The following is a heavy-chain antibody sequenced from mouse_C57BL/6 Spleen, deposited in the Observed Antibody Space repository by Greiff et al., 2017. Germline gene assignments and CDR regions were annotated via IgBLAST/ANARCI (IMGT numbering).Heavy chain of an antibody. Sequence: EVMLVESGGGLVKPGGSLKLSCAASGFTFSSYAMSWVRQTPEKRLEWVATISDGGSYTYYPDNVKGRFTISRDNAKNNLYLQMSHLKSEDTAMYYCARSYGSRAWFAYWGQGTLVTVSA. V-gene: IGHV5-4*03. D-gene: IGHD1-1*01. CDR2: ISDGGSYT. CDR3: ARSYGSRAWFAY. J-gene: IGHJ3*01. CDR1: GFTFSSYA.